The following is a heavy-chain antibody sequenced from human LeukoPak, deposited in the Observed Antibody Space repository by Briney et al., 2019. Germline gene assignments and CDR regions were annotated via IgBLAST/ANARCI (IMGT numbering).Heavy chain of an antibody. J-gene: IGHJ4*02. Sequence: PSETLSLTCTVSGGSISSSSYSWGWIRQPPGKGLEWIGSIYYSGSTYYNPSLKSRVTISVDTSKNQFSLKLSSVTAADTAVYYCARAVFYYYDSSGYFDYWGQGTLVTVSS. D-gene: IGHD3-22*01. CDR1: GGSISSSSYS. CDR2: IYYSGST. CDR3: ARAVFYYYDSSGYFDY. V-gene: IGHV4-39*01.